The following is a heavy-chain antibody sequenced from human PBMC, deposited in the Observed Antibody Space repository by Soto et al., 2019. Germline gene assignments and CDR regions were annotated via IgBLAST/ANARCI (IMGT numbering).Heavy chain of an antibody. J-gene: IGHJ4*02. Sequence: EVQLVESGGGLVQPGGSLRLSCAASGFTFSDHYMDWVRQAPGKGLEWVGRVRNKANRYTTEYAASVKGRFTISRDDSKNPLTLEMNSLKTDDTAGYYCVRVRGRGTYHLYYWGQGTLVTGSS. CDR2: VRNKANRYTT. CDR3: VRVRGRGTYHLYY. CDR1: GFTFSDHY. V-gene: IGHV3-72*01. D-gene: IGHD3-16*01.